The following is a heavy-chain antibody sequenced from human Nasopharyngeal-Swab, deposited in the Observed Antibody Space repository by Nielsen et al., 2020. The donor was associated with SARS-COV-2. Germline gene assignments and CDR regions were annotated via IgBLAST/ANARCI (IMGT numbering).Heavy chain of an antibody. J-gene: IGHJ4*02. V-gene: IGHV3-20*04. CDR2: INWNGGST. CDR1: GFTFDDYG. CDR3: AKATGYSSSWELNYFDY. Sequence: GESLKISCAASGFTFDDYGVSWVRQAPGKGLEWVSGINWNGGSTGYADSVKGRFTISRDNSKNTLYLQMNSLRAEDTAVYYCAKATGYSSSWELNYFDYWGQGTLVTVSS. D-gene: IGHD6-13*01.